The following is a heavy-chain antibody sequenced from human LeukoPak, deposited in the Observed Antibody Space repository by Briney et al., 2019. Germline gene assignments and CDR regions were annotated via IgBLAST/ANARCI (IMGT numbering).Heavy chain of an antibody. D-gene: IGHD4-23*01. V-gene: IGHV5-51*01. CDR3: ARYNYGGNLVGDAFDV. Sequence: GESLQIYCKASGYNIYISRIGWVRQMPGRGLEWMGIIYPDDSDTRYSPSFQGQVTMSADKSITTAYLQWSSLKASDTAIYYCARYNYGGNLVGDAFDVSGQVILVTFSS. J-gene: IGHJ3*01. CDR2: IYPDDSDT. CDR1: GYNIYISR.